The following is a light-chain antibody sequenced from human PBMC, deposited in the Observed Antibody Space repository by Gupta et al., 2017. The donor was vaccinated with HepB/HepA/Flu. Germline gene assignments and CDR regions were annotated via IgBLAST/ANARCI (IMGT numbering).Light chain of an antibody. CDR2: AAS. V-gene: IGKV1-39*01. CDR1: QSISSY. CDR3: QQSDSTSWT. J-gene: IGKJ1*01. Sequence: IQMTQSPSSLSASVGDRVTMTCRASQSISSYLNWYQQKPGKAPKLLIYAASSVQSGIPSRFSGSGSGTDFTLTISRLQPEDFATYYCQQSDSTSWTFGQGTKVEIK.